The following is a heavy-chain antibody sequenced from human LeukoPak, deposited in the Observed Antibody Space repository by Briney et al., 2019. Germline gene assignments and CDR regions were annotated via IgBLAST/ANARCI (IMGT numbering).Heavy chain of an antibody. CDR3: ARVAYCGGDCYSYQ. V-gene: IGHV3-74*01. Sequence: GGSLRLSCAASGFTFSTYCMHWVRQAPGKGLVWVSRINSDGSSTNYADSVKGRFTISKDNAKNTLYLQMNSLRAEDTAVYYCARVAYCGGDCYSYQWGQGTLVTVSS. CDR1: GFTFSTYC. J-gene: IGHJ4*02. D-gene: IGHD2-21*02. CDR2: INSDGSST.